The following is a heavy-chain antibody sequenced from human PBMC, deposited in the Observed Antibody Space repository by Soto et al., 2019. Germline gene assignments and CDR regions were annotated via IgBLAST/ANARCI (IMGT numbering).Heavy chain of an antibody. D-gene: IGHD3-22*01. CDR3: AKDLLSYYYDSSGYSPRN. CDR1: GFTFSSYG. CDR2: ISYDGSNK. J-gene: IGHJ4*02. V-gene: IGHV3-30*18. Sequence: GGSLRLSCAASGFTFSSYGMHWVRQAPGKGLEWVAVISYDGSNKYYADSVKGRFTISRDNSKNTLYLQMNSLRAEDTAVYYCAKDLLSYYYDSSGYSPRNWGQGTLVTVSS.